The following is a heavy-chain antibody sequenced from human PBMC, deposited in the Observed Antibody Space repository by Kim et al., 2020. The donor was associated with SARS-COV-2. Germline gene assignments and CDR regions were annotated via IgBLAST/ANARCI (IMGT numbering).Heavy chain of an antibody. CDR2: IIPIFGTA. Sequence: SVKVSCKASGGTFSSYAISWVRQAPGQGLEWMGGIIPIFGTANYAQKFQGRVTITADESTSTAYMELSSLRSEDTAVYYCARGYYYDSSGYFRPFDYWGQGTLVTVSS. V-gene: IGHV1-69*13. CDR1: GGTFSSYA. D-gene: IGHD3-22*01. J-gene: IGHJ4*02. CDR3: ARGYYYDSSGYFRPFDY.